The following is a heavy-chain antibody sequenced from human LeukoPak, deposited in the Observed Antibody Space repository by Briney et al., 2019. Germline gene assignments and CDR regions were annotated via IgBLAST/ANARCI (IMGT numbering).Heavy chain of an antibody. Sequence: ASETLSLTCCVSGGSISNYYWSWIRQSPGKGLGWIGNIFYTGTTDYNPYLNSHITISLGTSNNQFSLRLKHVTAADTAVYYWTRGVRLTTFDYWGQGTLVTVSS. CDR1: GGSISNYY. CDR2: IFYTGTT. J-gene: IGHJ4*02. V-gene: IGHV4-59*01. CDR3: TRGVRLTTFDY. D-gene: IGHD4-11*01.